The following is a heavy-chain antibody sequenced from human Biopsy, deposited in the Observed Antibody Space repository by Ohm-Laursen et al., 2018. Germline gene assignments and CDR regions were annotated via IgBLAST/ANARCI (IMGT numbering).Heavy chain of an antibody. Sequence: TLSLTCTVSGGSISSDYWSWIRQTPGKGLEWIGYISYTGDTNYNPSLESRITISLDTSKNQFSLMLSSVTAADTAVYYCARSNGYGDYRFDDWGQGTLVTVAS. CDR1: GGSISSDY. V-gene: IGHV4-59*01. J-gene: IGHJ4*02. D-gene: IGHD4-11*01. CDR3: ARSNGYGDYRFDD. CDR2: ISYTGDT.